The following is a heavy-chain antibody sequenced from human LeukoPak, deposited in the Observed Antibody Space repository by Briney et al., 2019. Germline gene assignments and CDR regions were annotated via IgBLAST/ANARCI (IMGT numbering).Heavy chain of an antibody. Sequence: PSQTLSLTCTVSGGSINSGSYYWNWIRQPAGKGLEWIGRIYTSGSTNYNPSLKSRVTISVDTSKNQFSLKLSSVTAADTAVYYCARDLAAAGTIDPWGQGTLVTVSS. V-gene: IGHV4-61*02. J-gene: IGHJ5*02. D-gene: IGHD6-13*01. CDR1: GGSINSGSYY. CDR3: ARDLAAAGTIDP. CDR2: IYTSGST.